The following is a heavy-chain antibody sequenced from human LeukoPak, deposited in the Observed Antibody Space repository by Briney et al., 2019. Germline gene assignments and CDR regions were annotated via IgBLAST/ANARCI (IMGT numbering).Heavy chain of an antibody. CDR2: IYYSGST. V-gene: IGHV4-59*01. J-gene: IGHJ4*02. CDR1: GGSISSYY. D-gene: IGHD3-16*01. Sequence: SETLSLTCTVSGGSISSYYWSWIRQPPGKGLEWIGYIYYSGSTNYNPSLKSRVTISVDTSKNQFSLKLSSVTAADTAVYYCARGGGSSASWDYFDYWGQGTLVTVSS. CDR3: ARGGGSSASWDYFDY.